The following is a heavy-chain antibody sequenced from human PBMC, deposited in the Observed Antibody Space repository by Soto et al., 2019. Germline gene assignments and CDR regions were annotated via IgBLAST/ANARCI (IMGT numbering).Heavy chain of an antibody. Sequence: PGRSLRLSCAAAEFTFSSYGMHWVSQAPGKGLEWVAVISYDGSNKYYADSVKGRFTISRDNSKNTLYLQMNSLRAEDTAVYYCAKRTGSYTPGVDYWGQGTLVTVSS. V-gene: IGHV3-30*18. D-gene: IGHD1-26*01. J-gene: IGHJ4*02. CDR3: AKRTGSYTPGVDY. CDR1: EFTFSSYG. CDR2: ISYDGSNK.